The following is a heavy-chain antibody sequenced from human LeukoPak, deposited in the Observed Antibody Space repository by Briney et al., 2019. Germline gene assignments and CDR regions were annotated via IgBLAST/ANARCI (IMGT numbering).Heavy chain of an antibody. J-gene: IGHJ4*02. D-gene: IGHD3-10*01. V-gene: IGHV3-21*01. CDR2: ISSSSSYI. CDR3: ARYDNYYGSGSYYNLVDY. Sequence: PGGSLRLSCAASGFTFSSYSMNWVRQAPGKGLEWVSSISSSSSYIYYADSVKGRFTISRDNAKNSLYLQMNSLRAEDTAVYYCARYDNYYGSGSYYNLVDYWGQGTLVTVSS. CDR1: GFTFSSYS.